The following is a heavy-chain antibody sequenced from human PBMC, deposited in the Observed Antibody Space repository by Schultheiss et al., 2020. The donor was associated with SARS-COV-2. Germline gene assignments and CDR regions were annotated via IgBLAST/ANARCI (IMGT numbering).Heavy chain of an antibody. J-gene: IGHJ5*02. CDR1: GGSISNYY. CDR2: IYDSDST. CDR3: ARNTGSVWFDP. Sequence: SETLSLTCTVSGGSISNYYWSWIRQTAGKGLEWIGRIYDSDSTNYNPSLKSRVTMSVDMSKNQFSLKLSSVTAADTAVYYCARNTGSVWFDPWGQGTPVTVSS. D-gene: IGHD5-18*01. V-gene: IGHV4-4*07.